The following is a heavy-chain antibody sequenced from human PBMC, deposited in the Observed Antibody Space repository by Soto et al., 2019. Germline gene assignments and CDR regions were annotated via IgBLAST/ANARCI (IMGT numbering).Heavy chain of an antibody. V-gene: IGHV4-4*02. CDR3: ATLPPRIVVVMTDLPT. CDR1: W. CDR2: IYHTGTT. Sequence: WWSWVRQTPGKRLEWIGQIYHTGTTSYNPSLKNRVTISLDKSNNQFSLRLTSMTAADTAVYYCATLPPRIVVVMTDLPTWGQGTLVTV. D-gene: IGHD2-15*01. J-gene: IGHJ5*02.